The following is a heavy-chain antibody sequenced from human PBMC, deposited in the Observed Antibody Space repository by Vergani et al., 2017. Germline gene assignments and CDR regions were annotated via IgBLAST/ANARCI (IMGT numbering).Heavy chain of an antibody. CDR2: VYWNDVE. J-gene: IGHJ3*01. D-gene: IGHD3-9*01. Sequence: QITLRESGPTLVKPTQTLTLPCTFSGFSLNTGGEGVGWIRQPPGRALEWLAFVYWNDVERYSPSLKSRVTMTKDTSKNGVIFTMATMDPVDTATYYCVHRLGYFDWDGAFDVWGPGTMVTVSS. CDR3: VHRLGYFDWDGAFDV. CDR1: GFSLNTGGEG. V-gene: IGHV2-5*01.